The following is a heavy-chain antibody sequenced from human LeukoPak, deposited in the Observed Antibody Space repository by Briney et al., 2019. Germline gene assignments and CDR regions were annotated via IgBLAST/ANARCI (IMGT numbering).Heavy chain of an antibody. J-gene: IGHJ3*01. V-gene: IGHV1-2*02. D-gene: IGHD3-9*01. CDR3: ASDVLRYFDWSS. CDR2: INPNSGGT. CDR1: GYTFIGNY. Sequence: ASVKVSCKASGYTFIGNYMHWVRQAPGQGLEWMGWINPNSGGTNYAQKFQGRVTMTRDTSISTAYMELSRLRSDDTAVYYCASDVLRYFDWSSWGQGTMVTVSS.